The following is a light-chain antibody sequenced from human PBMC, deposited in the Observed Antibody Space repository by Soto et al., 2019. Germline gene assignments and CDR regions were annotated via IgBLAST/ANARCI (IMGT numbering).Light chain of an antibody. V-gene: IGKV3-11*01. CDR2: DAS. Sequence: EIVLTQPPATLSLSPGERATLSCRASQSVGSSLAWYQQKPGQAPRLLIYDASNRATGIPARFSGSGSGTDLTLTISSLEPEDFALYYCQQRNTWPPIPFGQGTRLEI. J-gene: IGKJ5*01. CDR3: QQRNTWPPIP. CDR1: QSVGSS.